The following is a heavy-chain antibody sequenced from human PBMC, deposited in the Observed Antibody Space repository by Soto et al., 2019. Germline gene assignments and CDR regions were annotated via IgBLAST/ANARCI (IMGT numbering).Heavy chain of an antibody. D-gene: IGHD6-6*01. CDR1: GFTFSKYW. CDR3: ARDSSRADGPFDI. Sequence: GGSLRLSCGASGFTFSKYWMSWVRQAPGKGLEWVAGINWNGGSTGYVDSVKGRFTISRDNAKNSLYLQMNSLRAEDTALYHCARDSSRADGPFDIWGQGTMVTVSS. J-gene: IGHJ3*02. V-gene: IGHV3-20*01. CDR2: INWNGGST.